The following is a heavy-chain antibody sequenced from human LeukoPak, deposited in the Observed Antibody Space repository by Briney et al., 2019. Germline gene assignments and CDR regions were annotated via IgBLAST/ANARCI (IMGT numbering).Heavy chain of an antibody. V-gene: IGHV3-7*01. J-gene: IGHJ4*02. CDR1: GFSITGYG. CDR3: VRDGGVSGYDLLDY. Sequence: QPGGSLRLSCAASGFSITGYGMHWVRQAPGKGLEWVAHINQDGSEEHYMDSVKARFIISRDNAKNSLSLQMDSLRAEDTAVYYCVRDGGVSGYDLLDYWGQGTLVTVSS. D-gene: IGHD5-12*01. CDR2: INQDGSEE.